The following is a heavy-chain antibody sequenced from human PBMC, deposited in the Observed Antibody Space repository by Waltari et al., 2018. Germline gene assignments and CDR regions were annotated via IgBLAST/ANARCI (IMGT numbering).Heavy chain of an antibody. Sequence: DVQLVESGGGLVQPGGSLRLSCAASGFTFSSYGMNWVRQAPGKGLEWVSYISGSGNTIAYGDSLKGRFTVSRDNAQNSLCLQMHSLRADDTAVYYCARDYIYGGFFEDWGQGSLVTVSS. V-gene: IGHV3-48*03. D-gene: IGHD3-3*01. CDR3: ARDYIYGGFFED. J-gene: IGHJ4*02. CDR1: GFTFSSYG. CDR2: ISGSGNTI.